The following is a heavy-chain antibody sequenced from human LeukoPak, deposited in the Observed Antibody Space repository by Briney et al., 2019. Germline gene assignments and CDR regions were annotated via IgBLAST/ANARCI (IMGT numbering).Heavy chain of an antibody. CDR2: IYYSGST. CDR1: GASISSYY. D-gene: IGHD6-13*01. CDR3: ARTQQLVQYNWFDP. V-gene: IGHV4-59*01. J-gene: IGHJ5*02. Sequence: PSETLSLTCTVSGASISSYYWSWIRQPPGKGLEWIGYIYYSGSTNYNPSLKSRVTISVDTSKNQFSLRLSSVTAADTAVYYCARTQQLVQYNWFDPWGQGTLVTVSS.